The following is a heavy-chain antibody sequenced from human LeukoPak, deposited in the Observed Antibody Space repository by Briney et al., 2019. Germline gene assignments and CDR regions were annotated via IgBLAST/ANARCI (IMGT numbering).Heavy chain of an antibody. CDR2: IWYDGSNK. V-gene: IGHV3-33*01. D-gene: IGHD3-22*01. J-gene: IGHJ6*02. Sequence: GGSLRLSCAASGFTFSSYGMHWVRQAPGKGLEWVAVIWYDGSNKYYADSVKGRFTISRDKSKNTLYLQMNSLRAEDTAVYYCARDQYYYDSSGYYTPGYYGMDVWGQGTTVTVSS. CDR1: GFTFSSYG. CDR3: ARDQYYYDSSGYYTPGYYGMDV.